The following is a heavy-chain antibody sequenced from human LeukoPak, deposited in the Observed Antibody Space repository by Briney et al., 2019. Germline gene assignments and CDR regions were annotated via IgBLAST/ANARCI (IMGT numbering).Heavy chain of an antibody. CDR1: GGSISSYY. CDR3: ARHMTTETTGVLYYYYYYMDV. J-gene: IGHJ6*03. V-gene: IGHV4-59*08. Sequence: SETLSLACSVSGGSISSYYWSWIRQPPGKGLEWIRYIYYSGSTNYNPSLKSRVTISVDTSKNQFSLKLSSVTAADRAVYYCARHMTTETTGVLYYYYYYMDVWGKGTTVTVSS. D-gene: IGHD4-11*01. CDR2: IYYSGST.